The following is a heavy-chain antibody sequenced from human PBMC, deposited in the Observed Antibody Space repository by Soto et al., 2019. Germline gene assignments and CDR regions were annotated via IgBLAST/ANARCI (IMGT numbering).Heavy chain of an antibody. CDR1: GGSVSSGSYY. CDR3: ARSKDPFDY. J-gene: IGHJ4*02. V-gene: IGHV4-61*01. CDR2: IYYSGST. D-gene: IGHD2-15*01. Sequence: SETLSLTCTVSGGSVSSGSYYWSWIRQPPGKGLEWIGYIYYSGSTNYNPSLKSRVTLSVDTSKNQFSLKLSSVTAADTAVYYCARSKDPFDYWGQGTLVTVSS.